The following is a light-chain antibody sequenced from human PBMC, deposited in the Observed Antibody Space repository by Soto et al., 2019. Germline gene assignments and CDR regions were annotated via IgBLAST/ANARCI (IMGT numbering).Light chain of an antibody. Sequence: QSVLTQPPSVSGAPGQRVTISCTGSSSNIGAGYDVHWYQQLPGTAPKLLISGNTNRPSGVPDRFSGSKSGTSASLAITGLQAEDEADYYCQSYDNTLGVVFGGATKLTVL. CDR1: SSNIGAGYD. CDR3: QSYDNTLGVV. J-gene: IGLJ2*01. CDR2: GNT. V-gene: IGLV1-40*01.